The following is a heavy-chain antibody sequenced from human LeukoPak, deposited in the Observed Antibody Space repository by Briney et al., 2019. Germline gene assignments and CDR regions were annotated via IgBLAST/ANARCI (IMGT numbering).Heavy chain of an antibody. CDR2: IYDSGST. CDR1: GGSIRSSYYY. D-gene: IGHD2-2*01. CDR3: ARRDYCTSTSCYESYNWFDP. V-gene: IGHV4-39*01. J-gene: IGHJ5*02. Sequence: SETLSLTCTVSGGSIRSSYYYWGWIRQPPGKGLEWIGSIYDSGSTYYNPSLKSRVTISVDTSKNQFSLKLNSVTAADTAVYYCARRDYCTSTSCYESYNWFDPWGQGNLVTVSS.